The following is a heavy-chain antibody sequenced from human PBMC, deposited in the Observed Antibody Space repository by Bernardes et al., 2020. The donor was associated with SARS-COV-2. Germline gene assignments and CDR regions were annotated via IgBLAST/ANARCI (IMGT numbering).Heavy chain of an antibody. J-gene: IGHJ6*02. CDR2: INSDGSNT. CDR3: ARKTGHDYGMDV. Sequence: GSLSLSCAASGFTSSSYWMHWVRQAPGKGLVWVSRINSDGSNTIYADSVKGRFTISRDSSKNTVYLQMDSLRGEDTAVYFCARKTGHDYGMDVWGQGTTVTVSS. D-gene: IGHD3-10*01. V-gene: IGHV3-74*01. CDR1: GFTSSSYW.